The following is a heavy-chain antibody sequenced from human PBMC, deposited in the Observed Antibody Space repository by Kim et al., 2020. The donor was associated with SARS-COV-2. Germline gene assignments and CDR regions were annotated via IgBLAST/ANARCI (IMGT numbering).Heavy chain of an antibody. CDR2: IKSNTDGGTT. CDR1: GFTFSDAW. V-gene: IGHV3-15*01. J-gene: IGHJ5*02. CDR3: TTGGAS. Sequence: GGSLRLSCAASGFTFSDAWISWVRQAPGKGLEWVGRIKSNTDGGTTDYAAPVKGRFIISRDDSKNTLFVQMNSLKTEDTAVYYCTTGGASWGQGTLVTVSS.